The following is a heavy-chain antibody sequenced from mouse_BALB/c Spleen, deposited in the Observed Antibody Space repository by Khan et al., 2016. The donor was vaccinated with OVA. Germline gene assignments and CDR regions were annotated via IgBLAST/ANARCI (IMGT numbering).Heavy chain of an antibody. CDR1: GYSFTGYF. V-gene: IGHV1-20*02. CDR3: ARKNGSDFDY. CDR2: INPHIGET. Sequence: EVELLESGPELVKPGASVKISCKASGYSFTGYFMNWVMQSHGKSLEWIGRINPHIGETFYNQKFKGKATLTVDESSSTAHMELRSLSSEDSAVYYCARKNGSDFDYWGQGTTLTVSS. D-gene: IGHD1-1*01. J-gene: IGHJ2*01.